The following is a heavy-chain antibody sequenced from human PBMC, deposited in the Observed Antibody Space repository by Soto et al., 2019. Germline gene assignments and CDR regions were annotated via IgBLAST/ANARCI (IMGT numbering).Heavy chain of an antibody. CDR2: ISYDGNDK. J-gene: IGHJ6*03. D-gene: IGHD4-17*01. CDR1: EFSFSAYG. CDR3: ARRKTVTTGHYYYYIDV. V-gene: IGHV3-30*03. Sequence: QVQLVESGGGVVRPGRSLRLSCIASEFSFSAYGMHWLRLAPGKGLQWVAVISYDGNDKYYADSVKGRFTISRDDSKNTLYLQMNSLRREDTAIYYCARRKTVTTGHYYYYIDVWGKGTTVTVSS.